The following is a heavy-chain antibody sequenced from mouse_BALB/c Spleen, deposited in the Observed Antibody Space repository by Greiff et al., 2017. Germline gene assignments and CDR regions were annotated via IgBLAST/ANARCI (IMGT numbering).Heavy chain of an antibody. J-gene: IGHJ4*01. CDR3: TRRPIYYDYEDAMDY. CDR1: GYSFTSYW. D-gene: IGHD2-4*01. Sequence: VQLQQSGTVLARPGASVKMSCKASGYSFTSYWMHWVKQRPGQGLEWIGAIYPGNSDTSYNQKFKGKAKLTAVTSASTAYMELSSLTNEDSAVYYCTRRPIYYDYEDAMDYWGQGTSVTVSS. CDR2: IYPGNSDT. V-gene: IGHV1-5*01.